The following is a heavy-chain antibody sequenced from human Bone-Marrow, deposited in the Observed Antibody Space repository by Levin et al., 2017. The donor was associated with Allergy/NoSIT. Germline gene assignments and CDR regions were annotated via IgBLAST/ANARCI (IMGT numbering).Heavy chain of an antibody. CDR3: VRARGSGDFYYYYGMDV. V-gene: IGHV4-4*02. CDR2: IFHSGDT. J-gene: IGHJ6*02. D-gene: IGHD2-21*02. Sequence: PSETLSLTCDVSGVSISSNNWWSWVRQPPREGLEWIGEIFHSGDTKYNPSLRSRLSMSVDKSKNQFSLRLTSVTAADTAVYFCVRARGSGDFYYYYGMDVWGQGTTVTVSS. CDR1: GVSISSNNW.